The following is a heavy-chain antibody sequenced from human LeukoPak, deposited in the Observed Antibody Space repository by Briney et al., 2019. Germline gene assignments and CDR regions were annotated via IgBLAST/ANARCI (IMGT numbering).Heavy chain of an antibody. CDR2: IYSDGST. V-gene: IGHV4-59*08. CDR1: GGSIRSYY. D-gene: IGHD5-18*01. CDR3: ARHPPGYTSGALDY. J-gene: IGHJ4*02. Sequence: NPSETLSLTCTVSGGSIRSYYWSWIRQPPGKGLEWIGYIYSDGSTNYNPSLRSRVTMSVDTSKNQFSLKLSSVTAADTALYYCARHPPGYTSGALDYWGQGTLVTVSS.